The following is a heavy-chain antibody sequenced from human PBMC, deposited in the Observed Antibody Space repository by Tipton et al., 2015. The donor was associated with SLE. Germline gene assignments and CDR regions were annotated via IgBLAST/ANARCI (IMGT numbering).Heavy chain of an antibody. CDR1: GYSISSGYY. Sequence: TLSLTCAVSGYSISSGYYWGWIRQPPGKGLEWIGRNYTSGSTNYNPSLKSRVTISVDTSKNQFSLKLSSVTAADTAVYYCAREPYSGYANDAFDIWGQGTMVTVSS. CDR3: AREPYSGYANDAFDI. J-gene: IGHJ3*02. CDR2: NYTSGST. V-gene: IGHV4-38-2*02. D-gene: IGHD5-12*01.